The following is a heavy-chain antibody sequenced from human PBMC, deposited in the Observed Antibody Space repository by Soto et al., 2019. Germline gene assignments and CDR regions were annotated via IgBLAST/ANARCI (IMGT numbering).Heavy chain of an antibody. CDR2: IYPGDSDT. V-gene: IGHV5-51*01. D-gene: IGHD6-19*01. Sequence: EVQLVQSGAEVKKAGESLKSSCKGSGYSFTSYWIGWVRQMPGKGLEWMGIIYPGDSDTRYSPSFQGQVTISADKSISTAYLQWSSLKASDTAMYYCARVAGFSSGWFDAFDIWGQGTMVTVSS. CDR3: ARVAGFSSGWFDAFDI. CDR1: GYSFTSYW. J-gene: IGHJ3*02.